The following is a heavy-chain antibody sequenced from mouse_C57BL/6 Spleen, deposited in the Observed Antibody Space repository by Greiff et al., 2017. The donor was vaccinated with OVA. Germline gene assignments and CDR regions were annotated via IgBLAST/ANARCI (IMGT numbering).Heavy chain of an antibody. Sequence: VQLQQSGPELVKPGASVKISCKASGYTFTDYYMNWVKQSHGKSLEWIGDINPNNGGTSYNQKFKGKATLTVDKSSSTAYMELRSLTSEDSAVYYCARFYYDYPNYAMDYWGQGTSVTVSS. CDR3: ARFYYDYPNYAMDY. D-gene: IGHD2-4*01. V-gene: IGHV1-26*01. J-gene: IGHJ4*01. CDR1: GYTFTDYY. CDR2: INPNNGGT.